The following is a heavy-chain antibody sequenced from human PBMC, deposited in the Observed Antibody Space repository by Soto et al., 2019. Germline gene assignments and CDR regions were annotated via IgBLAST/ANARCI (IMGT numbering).Heavy chain of an antibody. CDR2: IYYSGST. J-gene: IGHJ5*02. V-gene: IGHV4-30-4*01. CDR3: ARGGYGYSYGHPHWFDP. Sequence: SETLSLTCTVSGGSISSGDYYWSWIRQPPGKGLEWIGYIYYSGSTYYNPSLKSRVTISVDTSKNQFSLKLSSVTAADTAVYYCARGGYGYSYGHPHWFDPWGQGXLVTVSS. D-gene: IGHD5-18*01. CDR1: GGSISSGDYY.